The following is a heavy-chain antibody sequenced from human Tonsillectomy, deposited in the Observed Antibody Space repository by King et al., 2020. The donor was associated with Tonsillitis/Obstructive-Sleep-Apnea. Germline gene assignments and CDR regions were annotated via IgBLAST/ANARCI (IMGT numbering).Heavy chain of an antibody. CDR3: ARGNYGDYGDAFDI. CDR2: INWNGGST. J-gene: IGHJ3*02. Sequence: QLVQSGGGVVRPGGSLRLSCAASGFTFDDYGMSWVRQAPGKGLEWVSGINWNGGSTGYADSVKGRFTISRDNAKNSLYLQMNSLRAEDTALYYCARGNYGDYGDAFDIWGQGTMVTVSS. D-gene: IGHD4-17*01. CDR1: GFTFDDYG. V-gene: IGHV3-20*04.